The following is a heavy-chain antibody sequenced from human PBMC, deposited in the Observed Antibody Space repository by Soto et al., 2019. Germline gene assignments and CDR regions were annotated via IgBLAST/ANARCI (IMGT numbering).Heavy chain of an antibody. J-gene: IGHJ3*02. CDR3: ARLSSSSSGFAFDI. CDR2: IYYSGST. Sequence: SETLSLTCTVSGGSISSYYWSWIRQPPGKGLEWIGYIYYSGSTNYNPSLKSRVTISVDTSKNQFSLKLSSVTAADTAVYYCARLSSSSSGFAFDIWGQGTLV. D-gene: IGHD6-6*01. CDR1: GGSISSYY. V-gene: IGHV4-59*01.